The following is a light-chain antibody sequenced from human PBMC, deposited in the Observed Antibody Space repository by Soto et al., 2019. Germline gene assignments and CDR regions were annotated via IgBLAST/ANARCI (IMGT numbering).Light chain of an antibody. Sequence: QSALTQPPSASGSPGQSVTISCAGTINDVGGYNYVSWYQQHPGKVPQLMIYQVTKRPSGVPDRFSASKSDTTASLTISGLQAEDEGDYYCMSYAGGNRFVFGTGTKVPS. J-gene: IGLJ1*01. CDR3: MSYAGGNRFV. V-gene: IGLV2-8*01. CDR1: INDVGGYNY. CDR2: QVT.